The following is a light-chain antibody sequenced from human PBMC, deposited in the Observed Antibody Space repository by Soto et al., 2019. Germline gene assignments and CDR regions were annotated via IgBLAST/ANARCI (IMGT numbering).Light chain of an antibody. Sequence: DIQMTQSPSSLSASVGDRVTITCQASQDINNNLNWYQQTSGKAPKLLIYGGYNLETGVPSRFTGSQSGTDFTFTITSLQPEDVATYFCQQCDNLPPTFGGATKVEI. CDR3: QQCDNLPPT. J-gene: IGKJ4*01. CDR2: GGY. V-gene: IGKV1-33*01. CDR1: QDINNN.